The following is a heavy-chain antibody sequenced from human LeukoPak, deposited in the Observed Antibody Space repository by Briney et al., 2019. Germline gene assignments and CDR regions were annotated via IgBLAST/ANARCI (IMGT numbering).Heavy chain of an antibody. CDR2: INPSGGST. CDR1: GYTFTSYY. Sequence: ASVKVSCKASGYTFTSYYMHWVRQAPGQGLEWMGIINPSGGSTSYAQKFQGRVTMTRDMSTSTVYMELSSLRSEDTAVYYCATGLVPAATAEIYYYYYYMDVWGKGTTVTVSS. V-gene: IGHV1-46*01. CDR3: ATGLVPAATAEIYYYYYYMDV. J-gene: IGHJ6*03. D-gene: IGHD2-2*01.